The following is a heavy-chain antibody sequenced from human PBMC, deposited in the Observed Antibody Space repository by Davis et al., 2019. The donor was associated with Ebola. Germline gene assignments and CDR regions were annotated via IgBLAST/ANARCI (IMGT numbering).Heavy chain of an antibody. Sequence: SVKVSCKASGGTFSSYAISWVRQAPGQGLEWMGGIIPIFGTANYAQKFQGRVTITADESTSTAYMELSSLRSEDTAVYYCARDPGYSSSWYDPYYYYYGMDVWGQGTTVTVSS. CDR1: GGTFSSYA. V-gene: IGHV1-69*13. CDR3: ARDPGYSSSWYDPYYYYYGMDV. CDR2: IIPIFGTA. J-gene: IGHJ6*02. D-gene: IGHD6-13*01.